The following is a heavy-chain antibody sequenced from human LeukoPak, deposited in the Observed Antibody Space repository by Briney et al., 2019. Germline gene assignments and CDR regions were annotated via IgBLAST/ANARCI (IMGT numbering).Heavy chain of an antibody. J-gene: IGHJ4*02. CDR3: AKVGLEEMATIQNYFDY. CDR2: ISGSGGST. Sequence: GGSLRLSCAASGFTFSSYAMSWVRQAPGKGLEWVSAISGSGGSTYYADSVKGRFTISRDNSKNTLCLQMNSLRAEDTAVYYCAKVGLEEMATIQNYFDYWGQGTLVTVSS. V-gene: IGHV3-23*01. CDR1: GFTFSSYA. D-gene: IGHD5-24*01.